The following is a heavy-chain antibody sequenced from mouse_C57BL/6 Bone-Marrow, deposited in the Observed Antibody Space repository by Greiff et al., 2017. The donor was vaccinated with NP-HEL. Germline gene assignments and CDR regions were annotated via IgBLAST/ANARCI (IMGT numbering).Heavy chain of an antibody. J-gene: IGHJ2*01. CDR1: GYTFTSYT. Sequence: QVQLQQSGAELARPGASVKMSCKASGYTFTSYTMHWVKQRPGQGLEWIGYINPSSGYTKYNQKFKDKATLTADKSSSTAYMQLSSLTSAGSAVYDCARSRDYDGGNPDWWGQGTTLTVSS. V-gene: IGHV1-4*01. CDR2: INPSSGYT. D-gene: IGHD2-4*01. CDR3: ARSRDYDGGNPDW.